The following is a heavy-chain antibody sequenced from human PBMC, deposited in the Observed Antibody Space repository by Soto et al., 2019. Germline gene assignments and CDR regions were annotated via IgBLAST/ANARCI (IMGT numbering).Heavy chain of an antibody. Sequence: EVQLVESGGGLIQPGGSLRLSCIASGFNVDNVYMSWVRQAPGKGLEWVSVLYTADSTNYADSVKGRFTISRDSSKNTVYLQMDSLRAGDTAVYYCARGMGAAWVTPLGHWGQGTLVIVSS. CDR3: ARGMGAAWVTPLGH. CDR2: LYTADST. J-gene: IGHJ4*02. V-gene: IGHV3-53*01. D-gene: IGHD2-21*02. CDR1: GFNVDNVY.